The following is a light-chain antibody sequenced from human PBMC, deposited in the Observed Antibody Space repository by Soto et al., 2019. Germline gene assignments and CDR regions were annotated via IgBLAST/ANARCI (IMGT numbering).Light chain of an antibody. CDR3: AAWDDSLKGLL. CDR1: DSNIGSNA. V-gene: IGLV1-44*01. Sequence: QSVLTQPHSASGTPGQRVTFSCSGRDSNIGSNAVNWYQQVPGTAPRLLIYGTTQRPSGVPDRFSGYKSGTSAALAISGLQSEDEADYHCAAWDDSLKGLLFGGGTKLTVL. J-gene: IGLJ2*01. CDR2: GTT.